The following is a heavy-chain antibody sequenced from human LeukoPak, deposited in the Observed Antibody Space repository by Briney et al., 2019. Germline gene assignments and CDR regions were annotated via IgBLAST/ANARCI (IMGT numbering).Heavy chain of an antibody. CDR3: ARLAAAGPIYYYYGMDV. D-gene: IGHD6-13*01. Sequence: PGRSLRLSCAASGFTFSIYAMHCVRQAPGKGLEWVAVISYDGSNKYYADSVKGRFTISRDNSKNTLYLQMNSLRAEDTAVYYCARLAAAGPIYYYYGMDVWGQGTTVTVSS. J-gene: IGHJ6*02. CDR2: ISYDGSNK. CDR1: GFTFSIYA. V-gene: IGHV3-30-3*01.